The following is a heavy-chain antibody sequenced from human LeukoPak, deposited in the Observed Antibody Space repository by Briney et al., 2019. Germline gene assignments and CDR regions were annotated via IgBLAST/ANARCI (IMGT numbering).Heavy chain of an antibody. J-gene: IGHJ4*02. Sequence: SETLSLTCTVSGGSISTYYWSWIRQPPGKGLEWIGYIYYSGSTNYNPSLNSRVTISVDTSKNQFSLKLSSVTAADTAVYYCVRQSSSSFAPIDYWGQGTQVTVSS. D-gene: IGHD6-6*01. CDR2: IYYSGST. CDR1: GGSISTYY. CDR3: VRQSSSSFAPIDY. V-gene: IGHV4-59*01.